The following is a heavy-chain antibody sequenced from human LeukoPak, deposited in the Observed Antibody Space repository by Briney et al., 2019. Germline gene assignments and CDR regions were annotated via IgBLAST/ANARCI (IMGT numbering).Heavy chain of an antibody. V-gene: IGHV1-46*01. CDR3: ARGARPVDTAMGFDY. J-gene: IGHJ4*02. CDR1: GYTFTSYY. Sequence: ASVKVSCKASGYTFTSYYMHWVRQAPGQGLEWMGIINPSGGSTSYAQKFQGRVTMTRDTSTSTVYMELSSLRSEDTAVYYCARGARPVDTAMGFDYWGQGTLVTVSS. CDR2: INPSGGST. D-gene: IGHD5-18*01.